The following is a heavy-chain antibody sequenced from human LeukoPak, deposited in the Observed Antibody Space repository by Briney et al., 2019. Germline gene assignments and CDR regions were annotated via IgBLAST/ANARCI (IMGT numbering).Heavy chain of an antibody. CDR2: ISAYNGNT. CDR1: GYIFSSYG. D-gene: IGHD5-12*01. Sequence: ASVKVSCKASGYIFSSYGISWVRQAPGQGLEWMGWISAYNGNTNYAQKVQGRVTMTTDTSTSTGYMELRSLRFDDTAVYYCAREKWLRPNWFDPWGQGTLVTVSS. CDR3: AREKWLRPNWFDP. J-gene: IGHJ5*02. V-gene: IGHV1-18*01.